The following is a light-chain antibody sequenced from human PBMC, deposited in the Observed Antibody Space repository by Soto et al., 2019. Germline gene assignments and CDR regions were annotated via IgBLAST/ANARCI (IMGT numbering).Light chain of an antibody. Sequence: DIQMTQSPSTLSASVGDRVTITCRASQSISAWLAWYQQKPGKAPNLLIYKASSLLSGVPSRFSGSGSGTEFPLTISSLQPDDFATYYCQQYNGYPWTFGQGTKVEIK. V-gene: IGKV1-5*03. CDR2: KAS. J-gene: IGKJ1*01. CDR1: QSISAW. CDR3: QQYNGYPWT.